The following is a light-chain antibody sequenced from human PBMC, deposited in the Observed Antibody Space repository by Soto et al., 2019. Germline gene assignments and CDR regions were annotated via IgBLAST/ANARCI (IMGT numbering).Light chain of an antibody. CDR3: LQDYDYPYT. CDR1: RSIRND. J-gene: IGKJ2*01. Sequence: IQMTQSPSSLSASVGARVTLTGRSIRSIRNDLAWYQQRPGQATRLRVYGASSLAPGAPSRFSGSGSGTDFTLTISGLQPEDFASYYCLQDYDYPYTFGQGTTMDIK. CDR2: GAS. V-gene: IGKV1-6*02.